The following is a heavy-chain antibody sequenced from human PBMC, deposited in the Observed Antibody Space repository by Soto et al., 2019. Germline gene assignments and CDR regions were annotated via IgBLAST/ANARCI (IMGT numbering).Heavy chain of an antibody. D-gene: IGHD3-22*01. CDR1: GGSISSRGYY. Sequence: QVQLQESGPRLVKPSQTLSLTCTVSGGSISSRGYYWTWIRQHPGKGLEWIGYIYYSGITYYSPCLKSRVSISIDTSKNQFSLNLNSVAAADTAVYYCARFSVGHYNSSGYYFVDLWGQGTLVTVSS. CDR3: ARFSVGHYNSSGYYFVDL. J-gene: IGHJ5*02. V-gene: IGHV4-31*03. CDR2: IYYSGIT.